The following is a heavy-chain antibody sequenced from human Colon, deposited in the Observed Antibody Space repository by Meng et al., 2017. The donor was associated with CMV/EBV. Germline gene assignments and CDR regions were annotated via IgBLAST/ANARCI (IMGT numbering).Heavy chain of an antibody. CDR2: IDYSGST. Sequence: SETLSLTCTVSGGSIISYYWSWIRQPPGKGLEWIGYIDYSGSTNYNPSLKSRVTISIDTSKNQFSLKLSSVTAADTAVYYCARARGGANHYYHGMDVWGQGTTVTVSS. J-gene: IGHJ6*02. D-gene: IGHD4/OR15-4a*01. CDR1: GGSIISYY. CDR3: ARARGGANHYYHGMDV. V-gene: IGHV4-59*01.